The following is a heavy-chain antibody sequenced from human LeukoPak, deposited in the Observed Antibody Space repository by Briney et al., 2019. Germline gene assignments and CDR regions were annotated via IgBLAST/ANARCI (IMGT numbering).Heavy chain of an antibody. Sequence: TGGSLRLSCTASGSTLRNSIMTWVRQAPGKGLEWVSSLSFIDDSTYYANSVKGRFTISRDTSKNTLFLQMDSLRAEDTGVYYCGREGYTSGYAGAFDTWGQGTMVTVSS. CDR3: GREGYTSGYAGAFDT. J-gene: IGHJ3*02. V-gene: IGHV3-23*01. CDR2: LSFIDDST. D-gene: IGHD2-2*01. CDR1: GSTLRNSI.